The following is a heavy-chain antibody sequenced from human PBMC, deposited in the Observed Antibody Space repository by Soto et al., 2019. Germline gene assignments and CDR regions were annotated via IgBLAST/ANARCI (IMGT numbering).Heavy chain of an antibody. D-gene: IGHD3-9*01. CDR2: IWYDGSNK. V-gene: IGHV3-33*01. J-gene: IGHJ4*02. CDR3: ARDMEVGLYFDWLLSGFDY. Sequence: QVQLVESGGGVVQPGRSLRLSCAASGFTFSSYGMHWVRQAPGKGLEWVAVIWYDGSNKYYADSVKGRFTISRDNSKNTLYLQMNSLRAEDTAVYYCARDMEVGLYFDWLLSGFDYWGQGTLVTVSS. CDR1: GFTFSSYG.